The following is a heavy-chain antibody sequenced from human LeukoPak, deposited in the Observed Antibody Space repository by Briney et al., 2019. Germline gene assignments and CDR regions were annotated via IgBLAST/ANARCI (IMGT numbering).Heavy chain of an antibody. CDR3: ARGALQTMVRGVPFDY. V-gene: IGHV1-69*05. J-gene: IGHJ4*02. Sequence: ASVKVSCKASGDTFIPYTFSWVRQAPGQGLEWMGGIIPIFGTANYAQKFQGRVTITTDESTSTAYMELSSLRSEDTAVYYCARGALQTMVRGVPFDYWGQGTLVTVSS. D-gene: IGHD3-10*01. CDR2: IIPIFGTA. CDR1: GDTFIPYT.